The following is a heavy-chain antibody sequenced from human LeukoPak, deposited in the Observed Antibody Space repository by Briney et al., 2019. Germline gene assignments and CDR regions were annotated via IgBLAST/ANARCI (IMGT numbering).Heavy chain of an antibody. CDR2: ISSSGTYM. Sequence: GGSLRLSCAASGFTFSSYSMIWVRQAPGEGLEWVSSISSSGTYMHYVDSVKGRFTISRDNAKESLYPQMNSLRAEDTAVYYCARGRDWNYVENDYWGQGTLVTVSS. CDR3: ARGRDWNYVENDY. CDR1: GFTFSSYS. V-gene: IGHV3-21*01. J-gene: IGHJ4*02. D-gene: IGHD1-7*01.